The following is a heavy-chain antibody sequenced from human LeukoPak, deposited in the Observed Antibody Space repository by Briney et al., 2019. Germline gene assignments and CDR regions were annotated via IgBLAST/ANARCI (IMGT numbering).Heavy chain of an antibody. V-gene: IGHV3-53*01. Sequence: SCKASGYTFTSYAMNWVRQAPGQGLEWVSIIYSGGSTFYADSVKGRFTISRDNSKNTLYLQMNSLRAEDTAVYYCARGGSYLSAFDIWGQGTMVTVSS. J-gene: IGHJ3*02. CDR2: IYSGGST. CDR1: GYTFTSYA. D-gene: IGHD1-26*01. CDR3: ARGGSYLSAFDI.